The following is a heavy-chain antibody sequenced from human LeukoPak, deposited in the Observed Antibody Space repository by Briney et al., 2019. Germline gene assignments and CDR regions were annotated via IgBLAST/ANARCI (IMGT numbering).Heavy chain of an antibody. J-gene: IGHJ6*03. CDR1: GFTFSRDS. CDR3: ARALDVLRYFDWLSYYYYYYYMDV. D-gene: IGHD3-9*01. V-gene: IGHV3-21*01. CDR2: ISSSNSKI. Sequence: GGSLRLSCAASGFTFSRDSTSWVRQAPGKGLEWVSSISSSNSKIYYAAPVKGRFTISRDDAKNSLYLQMNSLRAEDTAVYYCARALDVLRYFDWLSYYYYYYYMDVWGKGTTVTVSS.